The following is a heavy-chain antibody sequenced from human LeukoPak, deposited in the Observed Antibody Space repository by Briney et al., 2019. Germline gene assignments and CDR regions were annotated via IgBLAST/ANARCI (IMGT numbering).Heavy chain of an antibody. Sequence: GASVTVSCKASGYTFTSYGISWVRQAPGQGLEWMGWISAYNGNTNYAQKLQGRVTMTTDTSTSTAYMELRSLRSDDTAVYYCARVHVLRYFDWLPRDGMDVWGQGTTVTVSS. CDR2: ISAYNGNT. V-gene: IGHV1-18*01. J-gene: IGHJ6*02. D-gene: IGHD3-9*01. CDR3: ARVHVLRYFDWLPRDGMDV. CDR1: GYTFTSYG.